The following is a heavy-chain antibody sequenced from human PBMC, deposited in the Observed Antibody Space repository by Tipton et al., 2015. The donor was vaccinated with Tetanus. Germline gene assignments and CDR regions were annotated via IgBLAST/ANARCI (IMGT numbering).Heavy chain of an antibody. CDR1: GASISDKKYY. D-gene: IGHD2/OR15-2a*01. V-gene: IGHV4-39*02. CDR3: ARHLYGYWFDP. J-gene: IGHJ5*02. CDR2: IYFQGSP. Sequence: GLVKPSETLSLTCNVSGASISDKKYYWGWIRQASGKGLEWITSIYFQGSPYYSPSLKSRLTIDVDTSQNLFSLTLTAVTAADTAVYFCARHLYGYWFDPWGQGTLVTVSS.